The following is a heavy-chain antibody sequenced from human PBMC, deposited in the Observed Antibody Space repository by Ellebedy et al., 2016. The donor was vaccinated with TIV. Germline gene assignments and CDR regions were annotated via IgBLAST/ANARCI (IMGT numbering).Heavy chain of an antibody. CDR2: IYYSRTT. D-gene: IGHD3-22*01. CDR3: ARLYDSSGYWDY. J-gene: IGHJ4*02. V-gene: IGHV4-59*02. CDR1: GASVSSFS. Sequence: MPSETLSLTCTVSGASVSSFSWNRIRQPPGKGLEWIGYIYYSRTTNSNPSLNSRVTISVDMSKNQVSLRLTAVTAADTAVYYCARLYDSSGYWDYWGQGTLVTVSS.